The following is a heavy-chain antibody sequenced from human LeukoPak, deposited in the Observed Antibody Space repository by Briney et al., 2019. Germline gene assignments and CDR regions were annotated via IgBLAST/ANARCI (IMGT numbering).Heavy chain of an antibody. J-gene: IGHJ4*02. Sequence: GGSLRLSCAASGFSANNNYVNWVRQAPGKGLEWVSIIYGGGDTSYADSVKGRFTISRDNSKNTVYLQMNSLRAEDTALYYCAKESGYYHYWGQGTQVTVSS. CDR3: AKESGYYHY. V-gene: IGHV3-53*01. CDR2: IYGGGDT. D-gene: IGHD3-3*01. CDR1: GFSANNNY.